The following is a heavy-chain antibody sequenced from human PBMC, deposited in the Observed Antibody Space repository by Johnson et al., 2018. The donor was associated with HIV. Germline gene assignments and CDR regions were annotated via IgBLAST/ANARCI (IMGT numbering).Heavy chain of an antibody. Sequence: VQLVESGGGLIQPGGSLRLSCAASGFTVSSNYMSWVRQAPGKGLEWVSVIYSGGSTYYADSVKGRFTISRDNSKNTLYLQMNSLRAEDTADYSCARGITMIPDAVDIWGQGTMVTVSS. D-gene: IGHD3-22*01. CDR2: IYSGGST. CDR1: GFTVSSNY. CDR3: ARGITMIPDAVDI. V-gene: IGHV3-53*01. J-gene: IGHJ3*02.